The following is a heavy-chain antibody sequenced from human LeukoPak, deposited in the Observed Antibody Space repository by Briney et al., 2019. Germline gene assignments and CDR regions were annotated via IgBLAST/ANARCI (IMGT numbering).Heavy chain of an antibody. CDR1: GGSISSYY. D-gene: IGHD5-18*01. J-gene: IGHJ4*02. Sequence: PSETLSLTCTVSGGSISSYYWSWIRQPPGKGLEWIGYIYYSGSTNYNPSLKSRVTISVDTSKNQFSLKLSSVTAADTAVYYCPRLGYSYGYSHCLFDYWGQGTLVTVSS. CDR3: PRLGYSYGYSHCLFDY. CDR2: IYYSGST. V-gene: IGHV4-59*01.